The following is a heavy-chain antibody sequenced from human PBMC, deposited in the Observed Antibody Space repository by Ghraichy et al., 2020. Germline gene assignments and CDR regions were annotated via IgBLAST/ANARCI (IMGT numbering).Heavy chain of an antibody. CDR3: ARDDYGGNLGINSFYFYGMAV. V-gene: IGHV3-33*01. CDR1: GFNFGSYG. CDR2: IWYDGSNK. J-gene: IGHJ6*02. D-gene: IGHD4-23*01. Sequence: GGSLRLSCAASGFNFGSYGMHWVRQAPGKGLEWVAVIWYDGSNKYYADSVKGRFTISRDNARNRLYLQVSSLSAEDTAVYYCARDDYGGNLGINSFYFYGMAVWGQGTTVTVSS.